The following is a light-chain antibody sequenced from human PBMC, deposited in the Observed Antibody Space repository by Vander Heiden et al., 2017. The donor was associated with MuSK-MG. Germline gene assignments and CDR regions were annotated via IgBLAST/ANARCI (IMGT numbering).Light chain of an antibody. CDR2: RAS. CDR3: QQYKNWPPIT. Sequence: EIVMTQSPATLSVSPGERATLSCRASQSVDTYLAWYQQKPGQAPSLLIYRASTRATGIPARFSGSGYGTEFTLTISSRQSEDFAVYYCQQYKNWPPITFGQGTPLEIK. J-gene: IGKJ5*01. V-gene: IGKV3-15*01. CDR1: QSVDTY.